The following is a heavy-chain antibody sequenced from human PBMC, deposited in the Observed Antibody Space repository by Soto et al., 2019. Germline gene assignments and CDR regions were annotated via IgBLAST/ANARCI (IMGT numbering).Heavy chain of an antibody. CDR3: AKVLPATGIEGGGDAFDI. J-gene: IGHJ3*02. CDR2: ISYDGTNK. D-gene: IGHD1-26*01. CDR1: GFAFRGFC. Sequence: LRLSCGASGFAFRGFCMHWIRQGPCKGLEWVARISYDGTNKYYADSVRGRFTISRDNSKNTLYLEMNTLRVEDTAVYYCAKVLPATGIEGGGDAFDIWGQGTIVTVSS. V-gene: IGHV3-30*18.